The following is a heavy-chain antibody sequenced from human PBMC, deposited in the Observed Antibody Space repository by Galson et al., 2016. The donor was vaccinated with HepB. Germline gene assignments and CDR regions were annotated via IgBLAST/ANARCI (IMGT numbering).Heavy chain of an antibody. CDR1: GFSLSTGGVG. Sequence: PALVKPTQTLTLTCTFSGFSLSTGGVGVGWIRQPPGKALEWLAVIYWDDKKRYSPSLKSRLTITKDTSKNQVVLTMTNMDPVDTATYSCAHRLPDSGSYYDFNYWGQGTLVTVSS. CDR2: IYWDDKK. V-gene: IGHV2-5*02. J-gene: IGHJ4*02. D-gene: IGHD1-26*01. CDR3: AHRLPDSGSYYDFNY.